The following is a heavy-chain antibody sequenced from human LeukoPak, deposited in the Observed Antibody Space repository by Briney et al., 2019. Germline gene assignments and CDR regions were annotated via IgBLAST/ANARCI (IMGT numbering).Heavy chain of an antibody. D-gene: IGHD4-11*01. Sequence: PGGSLTLSCAASGFTFSRYAMSWVRQAPGKGLEWVSAISGDVRSTFYADSVKGRFTISRDNSENTLSLQMNSLRADDTAVYYCVKRVDYSEKYYFVSWGRGTLVTVSS. CDR1: GFTFSRYA. J-gene: IGHJ4*02. CDR2: ISGDVRST. CDR3: VKRVDYSEKYYFVS. V-gene: IGHV3-23*01.